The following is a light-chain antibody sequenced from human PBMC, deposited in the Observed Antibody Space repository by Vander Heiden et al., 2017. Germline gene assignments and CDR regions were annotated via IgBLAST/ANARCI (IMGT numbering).Light chain of an antibody. Sequence: QTVVTPEPSFSVSSGGTVTLTCGWSSGSVSTSYHPSWDQQTPGQAPRTLNYNTRTRSAGVPDRFSGSILGNKAALTITGAQADDECDYFCVLYMSSGSYVFGTGTKVTVL. CDR1: SGSVSTSYH. J-gene: IGLJ1*01. CDR2: NTR. CDR3: VLYMSSGSYV. V-gene: IGLV8-61*01.